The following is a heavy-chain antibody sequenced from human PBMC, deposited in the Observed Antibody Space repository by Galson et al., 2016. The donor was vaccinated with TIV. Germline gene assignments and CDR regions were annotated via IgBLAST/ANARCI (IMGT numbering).Heavy chain of an antibody. J-gene: IGHJ4*02. V-gene: IGHV3-9*01. CDR1: GFTFDDYA. CDR3: VKDGVVVAATSLMNYFDY. CDR2: ITWNSGNI. Sequence: SLRLSCATSGFTFDDYAMHWVRQAPGKGLEWIAGITWNSGNIGHADSVQGRFTISRDNAKESLFLQMNSRRTEDTALDYCVKDGVVVAATSLMNYFDYWGRGTLVTVS. D-gene: IGHD2-15*01.